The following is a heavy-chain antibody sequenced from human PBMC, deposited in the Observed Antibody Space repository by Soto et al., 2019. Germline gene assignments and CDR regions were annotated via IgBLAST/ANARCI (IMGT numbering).Heavy chain of an antibody. V-gene: IGHV3-74*01. CDR3: ARDLSSCSSARCYSYYYGMDV. D-gene: IGHD2-2*01. Sequence: GGSLRLSCSASGFTFSRYWTHWVRQVPGRGLVWVSHINSDGSRTTYADSVKGRFTISRDNAKNTLYLQMNSLRAEDTAVYYCARDLSSCSSARCYSYYYGMDVWGQGTTVTVSS. CDR2: INSDGSRT. CDR1: GFTFSRYW. J-gene: IGHJ6*02.